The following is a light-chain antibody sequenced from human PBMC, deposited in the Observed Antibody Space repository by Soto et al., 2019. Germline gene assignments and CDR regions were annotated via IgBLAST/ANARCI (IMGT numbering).Light chain of an antibody. Sequence: QSVLTQPPSASGTPVQRVTISCSGSSSNIGRDTVNWYQQLPGTAPKLLIYSNNQRPSGVPDRFSGSKSGTSASLAISGLQSEDEADYYCATWDGSLNGWVLGGGTKVTVL. V-gene: IGLV1-44*01. CDR3: ATWDGSLNGWV. CDR1: SSNIGRDT. CDR2: SNN. J-gene: IGLJ3*02.